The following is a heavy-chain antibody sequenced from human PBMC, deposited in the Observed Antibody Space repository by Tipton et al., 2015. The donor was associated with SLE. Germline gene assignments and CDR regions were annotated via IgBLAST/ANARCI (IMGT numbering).Heavy chain of an antibody. CDR2: IYYSGSA. CDR3: ARRPQLMYGSGSGFDY. Sequence: TLSLTCAVYGESFSGYYWGWIRQPPGKGLEWIGSIYYSGSAYYNPSLKSRVTISVDTSKNQFSLKLSSVTAADTAVYYCARRPQLMYGSGSGFDYWGQGTLVTVSS. CDR1: GESFSGYY. D-gene: IGHD3-10*01. V-gene: IGHV4-39*01. J-gene: IGHJ4*02.